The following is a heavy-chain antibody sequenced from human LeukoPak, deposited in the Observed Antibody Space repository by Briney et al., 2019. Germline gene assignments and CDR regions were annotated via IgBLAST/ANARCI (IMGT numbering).Heavy chain of an antibody. CDR3: AKLNMIVVAFDY. Sequence: PGGSLRLSCAASAFTFSSYAMSWVRHAPGKGLEWVSAISGSGGSTYYADSVKGRFTISRANSKNTLYLQMNSLRAEDTAVYYCAKLNMIVVAFDYWGQGTLVTVSS. J-gene: IGHJ4*02. CDR1: AFTFSSYA. D-gene: IGHD3-22*01. V-gene: IGHV3-23*01. CDR2: ISGSGGST.